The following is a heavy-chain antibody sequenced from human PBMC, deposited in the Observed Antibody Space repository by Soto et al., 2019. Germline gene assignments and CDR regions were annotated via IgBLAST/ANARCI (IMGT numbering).Heavy chain of an antibody. CDR3: ARSIQEEIGVAGPKAIWFDP. CDR2: IIPILDVA. J-gene: IGHJ5*02. D-gene: IGHD6-19*01. V-gene: IGHV1-69*02. Sequence: QVQLVQSGAEVKRPGSSVKVSCPTSGGTFRTYTINWVRQAPGQGLEWMGRIIPILDVANYAQKFQGRVTRTAYKSTSTAHMEMRSLRSEDTAVYYCARSIQEEIGVAGPKAIWFDPWGQGTLVTVSS. CDR1: GGTFRTYT.